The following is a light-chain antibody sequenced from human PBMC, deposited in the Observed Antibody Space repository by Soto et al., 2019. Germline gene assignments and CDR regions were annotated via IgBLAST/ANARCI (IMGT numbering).Light chain of an antibody. Sequence: QTVVTQEPSFSVSPGGTVTLTCGLSSGSVSTSYYPSWYQQTPGQAPRTLIYSTNTRSSGVPDRFSGSILGNKAALTITGAQADDESVYYCVLFMGSATNWVFGGGTKLTVL. CDR1: SGSVSTSYY. CDR2: STN. CDR3: VLFMGSATNWV. J-gene: IGLJ3*02. V-gene: IGLV8-61*01.